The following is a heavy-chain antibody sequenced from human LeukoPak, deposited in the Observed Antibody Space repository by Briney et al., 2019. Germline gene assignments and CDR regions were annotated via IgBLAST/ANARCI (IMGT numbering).Heavy chain of an antibody. D-gene: IGHD3-9*01. CDR2: IIPILGIA. Sequence: ASVKVSCKASGGTFSGYAISWVRQAPGQGLEWMGRIIPILGIANYAQKFQGRVTITADKSTSTAYMELSSLRSEDTAVYYCASGYVLRYFDWPYYFDYWGQGTLVTVSS. CDR3: ASGYVLRYFDWPYYFDY. CDR1: GGTFSGYA. J-gene: IGHJ4*02. V-gene: IGHV1-69*04.